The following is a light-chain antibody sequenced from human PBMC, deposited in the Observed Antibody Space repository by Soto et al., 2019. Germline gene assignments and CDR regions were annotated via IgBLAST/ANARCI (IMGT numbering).Light chain of an antibody. CDR3: QQYNTYSRT. CDR2: KAS. J-gene: IGKJ1*01. CDR1: QSISSW. Sequence: DIQMTQSPSTLSASVGDRVTITCRASQSISSWLAWYQQKPGKAPKVLIYKASSLESGVPSRFSGSGSGTEFTLNISSLQPDDFATCYCQQYNTYSRTFGQGTKVEIK. V-gene: IGKV1-5*03.